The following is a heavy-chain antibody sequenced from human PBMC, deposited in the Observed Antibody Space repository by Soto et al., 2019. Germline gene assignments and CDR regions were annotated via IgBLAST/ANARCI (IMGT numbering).Heavy chain of an antibody. CDR1: GGTFSSYA. J-gene: IGHJ3*02. D-gene: IGHD4-17*01. CDR2: IIPFFGTA. CDR3: AKSDDYGPKDAFDT. V-gene: IGHV1-69*06. Sequence: QVQLVQSGAEVKTPGSSVKVSCKASGGTFSSYALNWVRQAPGQGLEWMGGIIPFFGTANYAQKFQGRVTITADKSTSTAYMELSSLRSEDTAVYYCAKSDDYGPKDAFDTWGQGTMVTVSS.